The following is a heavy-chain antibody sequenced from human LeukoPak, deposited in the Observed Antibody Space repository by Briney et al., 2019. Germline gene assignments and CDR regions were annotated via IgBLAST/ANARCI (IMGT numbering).Heavy chain of an antibody. CDR2: INHSGST. Sequence: SETLSLTCAVYGGSFSGYYWSGIRQPPGKGLEWIGEINHSGSTNYNPSLKSRVTISVDTSKNQFSLKLSSVTAADTAVYYCARVLRIAAAGTPWFDPWGQGTLVTVSS. CDR1: GGSFSGYY. V-gene: IGHV4-34*01. CDR3: ARVLRIAAAGTPWFDP. D-gene: IGHD6-13*01. J-gene: IGHJ5*02.